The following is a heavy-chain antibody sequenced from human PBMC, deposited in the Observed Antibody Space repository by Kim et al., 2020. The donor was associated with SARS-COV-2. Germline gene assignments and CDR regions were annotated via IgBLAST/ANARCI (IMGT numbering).Heavy chain of an antibody. CDR3: STEQGSTSRYYYGM. V-gene: IGHV3-15*01. CDR2: IKTKAEGGTL. Sequence: LSLTCAASGFTFTNAWMTWVRQAPGKGLEWVGRIKTKAEGGTLDYGAAVKGRFTISRDDSKDTLYLQMNSLETEDTGVYYCSTEQGSTSRYYYGM. D-gene: IGHD2-2*01. J-gene: IGHJ6*01. CDR1: GFTFTNAW.